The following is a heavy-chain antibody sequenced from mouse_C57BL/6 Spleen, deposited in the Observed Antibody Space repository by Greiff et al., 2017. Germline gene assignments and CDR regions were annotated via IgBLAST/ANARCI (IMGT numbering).Heavy chain of an antibody. D-gene: IGHD1-1*01. CDR2: ISSGSSTI. J-gene: IGHJ2*01. Sequence: EVMLVESGGGLVKPGGSLKLSCAASGFTFSDYGMHWVRQAPEKGLEWVAYISSGSSTIYYEDTVKGRFTIARDNAKNTLFRQMTSLRAEDTAMDYCASNYYGSYFDYWGQGTTLTVSS. CDR3: ASNYYGSYFDY. V-gene: IGHV5-17*01. CDR1: GFTFSDYG.